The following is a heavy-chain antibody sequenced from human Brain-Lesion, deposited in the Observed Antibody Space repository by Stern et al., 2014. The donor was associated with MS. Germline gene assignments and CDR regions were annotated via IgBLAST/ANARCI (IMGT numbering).Heavy chain of an antibody. CDR2: INPNNGDP. D-gene: IGHD3-3*01. CDR3: ARDQRGITIFGVVTDYYYLGMDV. J-gene: IGHJ6*02. Sequence: VQLLESGAEVKKPGASVKVSCKTSGYIFTGYYIHWVRQAPGQGIEWMAWINPNNGDPKYAPKFQGRVTMSRDTSISTAYVELSSLTSDDTAVYYCARDQRGITIFGVVTDYYYLGMDVWGQGTTVTVSS. CDR1: GYIFTGYY. V-gene: IGHV1-2*02.